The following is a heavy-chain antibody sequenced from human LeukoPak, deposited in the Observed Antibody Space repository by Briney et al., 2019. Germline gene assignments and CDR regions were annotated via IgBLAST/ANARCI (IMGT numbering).Heavy chain of an antibody. V-gene: IGHV3-66*01. D-gene: IGHD2-21*02. CDR2: IYSGGST. J-gene: IGHJ3*02. CDR1: GFTVSSNY. CDR3: ARALAYCGGDCYFVGTHAFDI. Sequence: GGSLRLSCAASGFTVSSNYMSWVRQAPGKGLEWVSVIYSGGSTYYADSVKGRFTISRDNSKNTLYLQMNSLRAEDTAVYYCARALAYCGGDCYFVGTHAFDIWGQGTMVTVSS.